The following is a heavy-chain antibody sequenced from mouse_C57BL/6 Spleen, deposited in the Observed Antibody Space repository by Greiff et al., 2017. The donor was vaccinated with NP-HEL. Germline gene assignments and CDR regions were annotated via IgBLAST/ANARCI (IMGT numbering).Heavy chain of an antibody. CDR3: TRPLTGRDWYFDV. Sequence: VQLQQSGAELVRPGASVTLSCKASGYTFTDYEMHWVKQTPVHGLEWIGAIDPETGGTAYNQKFKGKAILTADKSSSTAYMELRSLTSEDSAVYYCTRPLTGRDWYFDVWGTGTTVTVSS. J-gene: IGHJ1*03. V-gene: IGHV1-15*01. D-gene: IGHD4-1*01. CDR2: IDPETGGT. CDR1: GYTFTDYE.